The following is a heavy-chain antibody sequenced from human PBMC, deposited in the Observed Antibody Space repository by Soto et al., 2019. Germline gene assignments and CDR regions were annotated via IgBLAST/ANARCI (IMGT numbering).Heavy chain of an antibody. Sequence: GGSLRLSCAATGFTFTYYALSWVRQAPGKGLEWVATISGIGGSTYLADSVKGRLSISRDNSKNTVSLLMNSLRAEDTAVYFCARGSSGYISSWYYFDYWGRGTLVTVSS. V-gene: IGHV3-23*01. J-gene: IGHJ4*02. CDR1: GFTFTYYA. CDR3: ARGSSGYISSWYYFDY. CDR2: ISGIGGST. D-gene: IGHD6-13*01.